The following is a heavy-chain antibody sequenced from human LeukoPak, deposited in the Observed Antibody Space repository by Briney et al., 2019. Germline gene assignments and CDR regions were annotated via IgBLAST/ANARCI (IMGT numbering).Heavy chain of an antibody. Sequence: ASVKVSCKASGGTFGGYGVSWVRQAPGQGLEWMGWISAYNGNTNYAQKLQGRVTMTTDTSTSTAYMELRSLRSDDTAVYYCAREGSYYGMDVWGQGTTVTVSS. CDR2: ISAYNGNT. J-gene: IGHJ6*02. CDR3: AREGSYYGMDV. CDR1: GGTFGGYG. D-gene: IGHD2-15*01. V-gene: IGHV1-18*01.